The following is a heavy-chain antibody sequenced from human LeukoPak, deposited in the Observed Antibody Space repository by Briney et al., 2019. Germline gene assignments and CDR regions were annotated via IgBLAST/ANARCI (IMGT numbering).Heavy chain of an antibody. CDR1: GYTFTSYD. CDR3: ARAYGGYGNYYYYMDV. CDR2: MNPNSGNT. J-gene: IGHJ6*03. D-gene: IGHD5-12*01. Sequence: ASVKVSCKASGYTFTSYDISWVRQATGQGLEWMGWMNPNSGNTGYAQKFQGRVTMTRNTSISTAYMELSSLRSEDTAVYYCARAYGGYGNYYYYMDVWGKGTTVTISS. V-gene: IGHV1-8*01.